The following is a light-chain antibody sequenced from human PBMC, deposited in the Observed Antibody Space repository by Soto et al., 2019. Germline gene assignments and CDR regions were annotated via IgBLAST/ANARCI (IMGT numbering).Light chain of an antibody. Sequence: EIVLTQSPGTLSLSPWERATLSCRASQSVSSSYLAWYQQKPGQAPRLLIYSTSRRATGIPDRFSGSGSGTDFTLTIGRLEPEDFAVYYCRQRTTWPPWTFGQGTKVDI. CDR2: STS. CDR1: QSVSSSY. J-gene: IGKJ1*01. CDR3: RQRTTWPPWT. V-gene: IGKV3D-20*02.